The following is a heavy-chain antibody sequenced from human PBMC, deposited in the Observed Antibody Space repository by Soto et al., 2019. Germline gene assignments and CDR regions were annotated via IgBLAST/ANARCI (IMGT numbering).Heavy chain of an antibody. J-gene: IGHJ4*02. CDR1: GFTFSDYY. CDR3: ASEFIRAAAAGTEATGPPQNDY. Sequence: GGSLRLSCAASGFTFSDYYMSWIRQAPGKGLEWVSYISSSSSYTNYADSVKGRFTISRANAKNSLYLQMNSLRAEDTAVYYCASEFIRAAAAGTEATGPPQNDYWGQGTLVTVSS. CDR2: ISSSSSYT. V-gene: IGHV3-11*06. D-gene: IGHD6-13*01.